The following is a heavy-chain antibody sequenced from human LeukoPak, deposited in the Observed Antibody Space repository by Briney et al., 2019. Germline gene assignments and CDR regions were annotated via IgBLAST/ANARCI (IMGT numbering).Heavy chain of an antibody. Sequence: GASVKVSCKASGYTLTNYYIHWMRQAPGQGLEWMGMINPTGTSAPYAQIYQDRVTMTRDMSKSTAYMELSSLISYDAAVFYCASGSLGYWGQGTLVTVSA. J-gene: IGHJ4*02. D-gene: IGHD2-15*01. CDR2: INPTGTSA. CDR3: ASGSLGY. V-gene: IGHV1-46*01. CDR1: GYTLTNYY.